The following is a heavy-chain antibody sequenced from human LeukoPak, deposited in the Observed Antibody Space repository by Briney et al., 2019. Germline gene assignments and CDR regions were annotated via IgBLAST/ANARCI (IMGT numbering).Heavy chain of an antibody. CDR3: ARDHTISVIVVVPATGAFDI. J-gene: IGHJ3*02. V-gene: IGHV1-3*01. Sequence: ASVKVSCKASGYTFTSYAMHWVRLAPGQRLEWMGWINAGNGNTKYSQKFQGRVTITRDTSASTAYMELSSLRSEDTAVYYCARDHTISVIVVVPATGAFDIWGQGTMVTVSS. CDR2: INAGNGNT. D-gene: IGHD2-2*01. CDR1: GYTFTSYA.